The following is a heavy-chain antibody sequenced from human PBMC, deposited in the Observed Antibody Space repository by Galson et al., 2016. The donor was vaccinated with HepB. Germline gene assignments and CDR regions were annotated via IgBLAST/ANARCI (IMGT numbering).Heavy chain of an antibody. J-gene: IGHJ4*02. V-gene: IGHV3-33*01. CDR2: IWADGGNK. CDR1: GFTFSNHG. CDR3: ARDMYTGSYIIDY. D-gene: IGHD1-26*01. Sequence: SLRLSCAASGFTFSNHGMHWVRRAPGKGLECVAVIWADGGNKYYVDSVKGRFTISRDNSKNTVYLQMNSLRADDTAVYYCARDMYTGSYIIDYWGQGTLVTVSS.